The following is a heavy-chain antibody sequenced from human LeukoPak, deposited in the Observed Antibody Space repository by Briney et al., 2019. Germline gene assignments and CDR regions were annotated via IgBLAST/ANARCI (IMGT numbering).Heavy chain of an antibody. CDR2: IRYDGSNE. CDR3: AKVMPPGRIRFYSYYMDV. Sequence: TGGSLRLSCVASGFTFSNFGMHWVRQAPGKGPEWVAFIRYDGSNEYYADSVKGRFTISRDKSKNTLSLQMNGLRVEDTAVYYCAKVMPPGRIRFYSYYMDVWGKGTTVSVS. D-gene: IGHD2-15*01. CDR1: GFTFSNFG. J-gene: IGHJ6*03. V-gene: IGHV3-30*02.